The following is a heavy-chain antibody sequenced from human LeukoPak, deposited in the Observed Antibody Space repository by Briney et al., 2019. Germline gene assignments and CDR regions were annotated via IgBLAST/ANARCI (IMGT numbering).Heavy chain of an antibody. Sequence: ASVKVSCKASGYTFTSYDINWVRQATGQGLEWMGWMNPNSGNTGYAQKFQGRVTMTRNTSISTAYMDLSSLRSEDTAVYYCARTDCSGGSCYTPSAYWGQGTLVTVAS. CDR1: GYTFTSYD. J-gene: IGHJ1*01. CDR2: MNPNSGNT. V-gene: IGHV1-8*01. CDR3: ARTDCSGGSCYTPSAY. D-gene: IGHD2-15*01.